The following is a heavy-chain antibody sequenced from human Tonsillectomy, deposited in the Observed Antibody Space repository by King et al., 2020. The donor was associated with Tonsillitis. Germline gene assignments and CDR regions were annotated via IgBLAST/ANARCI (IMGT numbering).Heavy chain of an antibody. D-gene: IGHD3-10*01. CDR3: ARLTYGSGSCPDY. V-gene: IGHV5-51*03. J-gene: IGHJ4*02. CDR1: GYRFTTYW. Sequence: QLVQSGAEVKKPGESLKISCKGSGYRFTTYWIAWVRQMAGKSLEWMGTIYPSDSDARYSPSFQGQGTISVDKSISTAYLQWSSLKASDTAMYYCARLTYGSGSCPDYWGQGTLVTVSS. CDR2: IYPSDSDA.